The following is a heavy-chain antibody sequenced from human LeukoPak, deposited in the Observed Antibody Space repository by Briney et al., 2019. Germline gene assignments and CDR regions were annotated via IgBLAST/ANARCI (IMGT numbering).Heavy chain of an antibody. Sequence: SETLSLTWAVYGGSFSGYYWSWIRQPPGKGLEWIGEINHIERTNYNPSLNIRVTISVDTSKNQFSLKLSSVTAADTAVYYCARVSYTLDYWGQGTLVTVSS. CDR3: ARVSYTLDY. V-gene: IGHV4-34*01. J-gene: IGHJ4*02. CDR1: GGSFSGYY. D-gene: IGHD2-2*02. CDR2: INHIERT.